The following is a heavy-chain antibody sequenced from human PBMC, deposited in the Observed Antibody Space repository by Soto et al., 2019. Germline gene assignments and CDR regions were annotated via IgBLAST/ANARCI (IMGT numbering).Heavy chain of an antibody. CDR2: IYYSGST. CDR3: ARGLYSRFDP. Sequence: PSETLFLTCTVSGGSISSDGYYWSWIRQHPGKGLEWIGYIYYSGSTYYNPSLKSRVTISVDTSKNQFSLKLSSVTAADTAVYYCARGLYSRFDPWGQGTLVTVSS. CDR1: GGSISSDGYY. D-gene: IGHD5-18*01. J-gene: IGHJ5*02. V-gene: IGHV4-31*03.